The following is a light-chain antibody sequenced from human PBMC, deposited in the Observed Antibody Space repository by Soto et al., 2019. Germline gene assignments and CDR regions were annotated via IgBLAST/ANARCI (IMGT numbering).Light chain of an antibody. V-gene: IGKV3-20*01. CDR1: QSVSSSY. Sequence: EIVLTQSPGNLSLSPGERATLSCRASQSVSSSYLAWYQQKPGQAPRLLIYGASSRATGIPDSFSGSGSGTDFTLTISSLEPEDLAVYYCQQYGSSPPWTFGQGTKVEIK. CDR3: QQYGSSPPWT. CDR2: GAS. J-gene: IGKJ1*01.